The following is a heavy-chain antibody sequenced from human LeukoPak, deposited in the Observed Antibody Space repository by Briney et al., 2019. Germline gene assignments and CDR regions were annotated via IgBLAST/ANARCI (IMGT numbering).Heavy chain of an antibody. D-gene: IGHD5-12*01. V-gene: IGHV4-59*01. CDR2: IYYSGST. Sequence: SETLSLTCTVSGGSISSYYWSWIRQPPGKGLEWIGYIYYSGSTNYNPSLKSRVTISIDTSKNQFSLKLSSVTAADAAVYYCARGLGGYDGTRYYYMDVWGKGTTVTISS. CDR3: ARGLGGYDGTRYYYMDV. J-gene: IGHJ6*03. CDR1: GGSISSYY.